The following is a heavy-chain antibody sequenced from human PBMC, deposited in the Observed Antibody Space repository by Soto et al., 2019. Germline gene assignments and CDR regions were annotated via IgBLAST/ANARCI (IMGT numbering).Heavy chain of an antibody. Sequence: GGSLRLSCAASGFTFSGSAMHWVRQASGKGLEWVGRIRSEANNYATAYAAAVKGRFTISRDDSKNTAFLQMNSLKTEDTAVYYCTRLVIAVTGSGGRGYYYYYGMDVWGQGTTVTVSS. D-gene: IGHD6-19*01. J-gene: IGHJ6*02. CDR2: IRSEANNYAT. CDR1: GFTFSGSA. V-gene: IGHV3-73*01. CDR3: TRLVIAVTGSGGRGYYYYYGMDV.